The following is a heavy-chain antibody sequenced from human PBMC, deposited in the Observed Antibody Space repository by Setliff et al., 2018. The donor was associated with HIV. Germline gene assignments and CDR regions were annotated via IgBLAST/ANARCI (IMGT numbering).Heavy chain of an antibody. CDR2: VHSSATS. CDR1: GVSVRNFY. J-gene: IGHJ5*01. Sequence: PSETLSLTCNVSGVSVRNFYWSWLRQTAGRGLEWIGRVHSSATSNYNPSLKGRVAMSVDTAKNQFSLKLTSVSAADTAVYFCARGGAVSADFDSWGQGTLVTVSS. D-gene: IGHD3-16*01. V-gene: IGHV4-4*07. CDR3: ARGGAVSADFDS.